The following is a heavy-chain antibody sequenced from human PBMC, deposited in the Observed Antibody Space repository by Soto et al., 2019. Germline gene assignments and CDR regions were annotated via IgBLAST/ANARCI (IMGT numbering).Heavy chain of an antibody. CDR3: ARVVNLVATIHYYFDY. J-gene: IGHJ4*02. CDR1: GGSFSGYY. D-gene: IGHD5-12*01. CDR2: INHSGST. Sequence: QVQLQQWGAGLLKPSETLSLTCAVYGGSFSGYYWSWIRQPPGKGLEWIGEINHSGSTNYNPSLKSRDTISVDTSKNQFSLKLSSVTAADTAVYYCARVVNLVATIHYYFDYWGQGTLVTVSS. V-gene: IGHV4-34*01.